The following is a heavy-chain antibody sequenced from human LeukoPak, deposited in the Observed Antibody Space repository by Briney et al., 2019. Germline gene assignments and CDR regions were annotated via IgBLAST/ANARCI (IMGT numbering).Heavy chain of an antibody. J-gene: IGHJ6*02. V-gene: IGHV4-4*07. CDR1: GGSISSYY. Sequence: PSETLSLTCTVSGGSISSYYWSWIRQPAGKGLEWIGRIYTSGSTNYNPSLKSRVTMSVDTSKNQFSLKLSPVTAADTAVYYCARGDYDILTGYGYGMDVWGQGTTVTVSS. D-gene: IGHD3-9*01. CDR2: IYTSGST. CDR3: ARGDYDILTGYGYGMDV.